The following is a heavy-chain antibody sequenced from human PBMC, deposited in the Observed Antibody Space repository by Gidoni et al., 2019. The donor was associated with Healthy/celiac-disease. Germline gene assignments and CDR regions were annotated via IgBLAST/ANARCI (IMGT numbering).Heavy chain of an antibody. Sequence: QVQLQESGPGLVKPSQTLSLTCTVSGGSISSGSYYWSWIRQPAGKGLEWIGRIYTSGSTNYNPSLKSRVTISVDTSKNQFSLKLSSVTAADTAVYYCARDYPLDYGDSLGAFDIWGQGTMVTVSS. V-gene: IGHV4-61*02. CDR3: ARDYPLDYGDSLGAFDI. CDR2: IYTSGST. D-gene: IGHD4-17*01. CDR1: GGSISSGSYY. J-gene: IGHJ3*02.